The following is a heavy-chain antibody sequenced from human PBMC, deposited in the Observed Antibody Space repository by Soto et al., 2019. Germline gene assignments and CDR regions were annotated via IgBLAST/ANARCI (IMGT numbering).Heavy chain of an antibody. V-gene: IGHV3-30*18. J-gene: IGHJ6*02. D-gene: IGHD3-16*01. CDR2: ISYDGGNI. CDR3: AKGILSATIGPYAMDV. Sequence: GGSLRLSCAASGFAFRSYAMPWVRQAPGKGLEGVGVISYDGGNIYYADSVKGRFTISRDNSKKTLYVQVNSLRPEDTAVYYCAKGILSATIGPYAMDVWGQGTTVTVSS. CDR1: GFAFRSYA.